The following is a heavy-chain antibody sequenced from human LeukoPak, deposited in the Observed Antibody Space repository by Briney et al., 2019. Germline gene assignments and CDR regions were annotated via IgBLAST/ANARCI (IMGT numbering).Heavy chain of an antibody. CDR2: ISGSGGST. CDR1: GFTFSSYA. CDR3: AKRGSYYDFDY. D-gene: IGHD3-16*01. J-gene: IGHJ4*02. Sequence: PGGSLRLSCAASGFTFSSYAMSWVRQAPGKGLEWVSAISGSGGSTYYADSVKGRFTISRDNSKNTLYLQINSLGAEDTAVCYCAKRGSYYDFDYWGQGTLVTVSS. V-gene: IGHV3-23*01.